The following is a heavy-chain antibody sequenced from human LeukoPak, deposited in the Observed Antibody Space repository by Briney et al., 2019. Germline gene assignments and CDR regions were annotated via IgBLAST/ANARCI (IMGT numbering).Heavy chain of an antibody. D-gene: IGHD2-2*01. J-gene: IGHJ4*02. Sequence: ASVKVSCKASGYTFTGYYMHWVRQAPGQGLEWMGWINPNSGGTNYAQKFQGRVTMTRDTSISTAYMELSRLRSDDTAVYYCARVCSSTSCYQYWGQGTLVTVSS. V-gene: IGHV1-2*02. CDR3: ARVCSSTSCYQY. CDR2: INPNSGGT. CDR1: GYTFTGYY.